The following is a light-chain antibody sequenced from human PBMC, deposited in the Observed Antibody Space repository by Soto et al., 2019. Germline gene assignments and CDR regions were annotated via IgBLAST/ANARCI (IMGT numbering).Light chain of an antibody. CDR1: QSISRT. V-gene: IGKV1-5*01. CDR3: QQYNRFST. CDR2: EAS. Sequence: DIQMTQSPPTLSASVGDRVTITCRASQSISRTLAWYQQKPGKAPKLLIFEASTFESGVPSRFSGSGSGTEFTLTVSSLQPDDFATYYCQQYNRFSTFCQGTQVEVK. J-gene: IGKJ1*01.